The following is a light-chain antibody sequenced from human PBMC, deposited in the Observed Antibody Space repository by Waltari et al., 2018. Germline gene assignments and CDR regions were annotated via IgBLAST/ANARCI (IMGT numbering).Light chain of an antibody. V-gene: IGLV3-1*01. Sequence: SYELTQPPSVSVSPGQTASIPCSGDGLGNKYVSWFQQRPGQSPVLVIYEDAKRPPGVPARISGSNSENMATLTISGTQATDEADYYCQAWDPTSHVTFGGGTKLTVL. CDR3: QAWDPTSHVT. CDR1: GLGNKY. CDR2: EDA. J-gene: IGLJ2*01.